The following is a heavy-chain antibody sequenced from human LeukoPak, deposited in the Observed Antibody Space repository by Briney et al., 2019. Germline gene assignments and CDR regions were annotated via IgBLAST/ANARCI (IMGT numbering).Heavy chain of an antibody. CDR3: GRWSGNRNYYYYYYMDV. V-gene: IGHV4-59*08. D-gene: IGHD3-3*01. CDR2: IYYSRST. CDR1: GGSISSHY. J-gene: IGHJ6*03. Sequence: SETLSLTCAVSGGSISSHYWSWIRQPPGKGLEWIGYIYYSRSTNYNPSPKSGSIISVNTSKNHFSMQLCAVTAADSVVYYCGRWSGNRNYYYYYYMDVWGNGTTVTVSS.